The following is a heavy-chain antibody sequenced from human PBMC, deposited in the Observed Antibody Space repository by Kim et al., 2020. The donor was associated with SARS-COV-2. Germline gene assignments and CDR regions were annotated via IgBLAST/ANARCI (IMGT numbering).Heavy chain of an antibody. J-gene: IGHJ5*02. V-gene: IGHV5-10-1*01. CDR3: ARPGSPPGVGGDGWFDP. D-gene: IGHD3-10*01. CDR1: GYSFTSYW. CDR2: IDPSDSYT. Sequence: GESLKISCKGSGYSFTSYWISWVRQMPGKGLEWMGRIDPSDSYTNYSPSFQGHVTISADKSISTAYLQWSSLKASDTAMYYCARPGSPPGVGGDGWFDPWGQGSLVTVSS.